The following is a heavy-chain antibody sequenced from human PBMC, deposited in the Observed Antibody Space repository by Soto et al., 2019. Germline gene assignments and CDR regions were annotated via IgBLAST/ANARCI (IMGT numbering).Heavy chain of an antibody. Sequence: QVQLVESGGAVVQPGRSLRLSCAASGFTFSNNAMDWVRKAPGKGLEWVAVISYDGSNKYIAASVKGRFTISRDNSKNTLFLQMNSLRAEDTAVYYCARGTTTSAFSAMDVWGQGTTVTVSS. CDR1: GFTFSNNA. D-gene: IGHD1-1*01. CDR3: ARGTTTSAFSAMDV. J-gene: IGHJ6*02. V-gene: IGHV3-30-3*01. CDR2: ISYDGSNK.